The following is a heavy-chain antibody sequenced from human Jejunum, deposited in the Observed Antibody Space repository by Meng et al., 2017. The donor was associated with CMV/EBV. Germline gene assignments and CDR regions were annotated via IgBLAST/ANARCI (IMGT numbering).Heavy chain of an antibody. CDR2: IGHGGGRT. J-gene: IGHJ4*02. Sequence: FSDYTMSWVRQAPRKGLEWVSGIGHGGGRTWYAESVRGRFTISRDNSKNTVFLQMSSLRLEDTAVYYCVKDYPRTTSVHYGKVFFDDWGLGTLVTVSS. CDR3: VKDYPRTTSVHYGKVFFDD. V-gene: IGHV3-23*01. D-gene: IGHD1-1*01. CDR1: FSDYT.